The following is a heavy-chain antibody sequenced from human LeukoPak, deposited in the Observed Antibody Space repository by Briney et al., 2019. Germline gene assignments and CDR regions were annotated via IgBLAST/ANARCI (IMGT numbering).Heavy chain of an antibody. D-gene: IGHD3-22*01. V-gene: IGHV4-59*08. CDR1: GGSISSYY. CDR2: IYYSGST. J-gene: IGHJ6*02. CDR3: ARHAYYDSSGYYYKAYYYGMDV. Sequence: SETLSLTCTVSGGSISSYYWSWIRQPPGKGLEWIGYIYYSGSTNYNPSLKSRVTISVDTSKNPFSLKLSSVTAADTAVYYCARHAYYDSSGYYYKAYYYGMDVWGQGTTVTVSS.